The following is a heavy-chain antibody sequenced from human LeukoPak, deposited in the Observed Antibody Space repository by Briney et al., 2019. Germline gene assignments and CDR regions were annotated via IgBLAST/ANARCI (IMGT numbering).Heavy chain of an antibody. CDR2: VYYSGST. V-gene: IGHV4-39*02. D-gene: IGHD2-21*01. Sequence: SETLSLTCTVSGGSTNSNNYYWGWIRQPPGKGLEWIGNVYYSGSTYYNPSLKSRVTISVDTSKNHFSLKLSSVTAADTAVYYCARRIPGSFFDYWGQGTLVTVSS. J-gene: IGHJ4*02. CDR1: GGSTNSNNYY. CDR3: ARRIPGSFFDY.